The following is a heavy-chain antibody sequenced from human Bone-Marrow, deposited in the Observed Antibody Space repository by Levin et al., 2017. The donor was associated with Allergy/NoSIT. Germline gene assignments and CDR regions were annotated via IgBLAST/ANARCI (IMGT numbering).Heavy chain of an antibody. CDR1: GFTFSSYS. CDR3: AKGGRSGVATAFDY. Sequence: TGGSLRLSCAASGFTFSSYSMNWVRQAPGKGLEWISYISSSSNTIYYADSVKGRFTISRDNAKNSLYLQMNSLRDEDTAVYYCAKGGRSGVATAFDYWGQGTLVTVSS. J-gene: IGHJ4*02. D-gene: IGHD5-12*01. V-gene: IGHV3-48*02. CDR2: ISSSSNTI.